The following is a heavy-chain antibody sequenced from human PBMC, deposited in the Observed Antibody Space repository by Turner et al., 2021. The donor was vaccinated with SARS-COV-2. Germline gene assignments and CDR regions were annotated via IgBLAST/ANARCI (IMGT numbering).Heavy chain of an antibody. D-gene: IGHD6-19*01. V-gene: IGHV3-23*01. CDR3: AKDQGIAVAGTWEYFDL. Sequence: EVQLLESGGGLVQLGGSLTPSCAASGFTFSSCDMSWVRQVQGKGLEWVSAISGSGGSTYYADSVKGRFTISRDNSKNTLYLQMNSLRAEETAVYYCAKDQGIAVAGTWEYFDLWGRGTLVTVSS. J-gene: IGHJ2*01. CDR1: GFTFSSCD. CDR2: ISGSGGST.